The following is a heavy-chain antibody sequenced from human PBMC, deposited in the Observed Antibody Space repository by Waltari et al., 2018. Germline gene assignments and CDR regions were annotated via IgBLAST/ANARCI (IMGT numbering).Heavy chain of an antibody. CDR2: IHGSGKT. J-gene: IGHJ4*02. D-gene: IGHD2-15*01. CDR3: ARDRGRGLYLDS. CDR1: GASMNRHDW. V-gene: IGHV4-4*02. Sequence: QLQLQQSGPGLVKPSESLSLTCTVSGASMNRHDWWNWVRQPPGKGLEWSGQIHGSGKTNYNPSLGSRVTVSIDTSINQFSLKVSYATAADTAVYYCARDRGRGLYLDSWGQGTLVTVSP.